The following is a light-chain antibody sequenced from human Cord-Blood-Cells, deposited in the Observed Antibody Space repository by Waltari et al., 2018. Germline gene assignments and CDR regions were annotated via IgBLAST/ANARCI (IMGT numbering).Light chain of an antibody. V-gene: IGKV1-39*01. J-gene: IGKJ1*01. CDR1: QSISSY. CDR2: AAS. CDR3: QQSYSTPRT. Sequence: DIQMTQSQSSLSASVGDRLTITCRESQSISSYLNLYQQKPGKAPKLLSYAASSLQSGVPSRFSGSGSGTDFTLTISSLQPEDFSTYYCQQSYSTPRTFGQGTKVEIK.